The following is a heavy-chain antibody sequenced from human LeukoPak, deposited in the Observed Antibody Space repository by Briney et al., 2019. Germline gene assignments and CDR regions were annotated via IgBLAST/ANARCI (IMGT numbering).Heavy chain of an antibody. V-gene: IGHV3-30*03. CDR2: ISYDGSNK. J-gene: IGHJ4*02. CDR1: GFTFSSYG. D-gene: IGHD2-2*03. CDR3: ARDRRDGYCLGH. Sequence: GGSLRLSCAASGFTFSSYGIHWVRQAPGKGLEWAAVISYDGSNKYYADSVKGRFTISRDNSKNTVNLQMNSLRAEDTAVYYCARDRRDGYCLGHWGQGTLVTVSS.